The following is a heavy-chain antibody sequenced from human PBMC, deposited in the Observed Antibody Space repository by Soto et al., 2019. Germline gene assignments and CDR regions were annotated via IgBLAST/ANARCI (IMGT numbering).Heavy chain of an antibody. CDR2: INSRGTT. CDR1: GGSSTNGDYY. Sequence: QVQLQESGPGLVRPSQTLSLTCTVSGGSSTNGDYYWNWIRQHPGKGLEWIGYINSRGTTFYNPSIKSRVFISVETSKNQFSLNLSSVTAADPAVYFCARDAPGEAPYWGQGTLVTVSS. V-gene: IGHV4-31*03. J-gene: IGHJ4*02. CDR3: ARDAPGEAPY. D-gene: IGHD2-2*01.